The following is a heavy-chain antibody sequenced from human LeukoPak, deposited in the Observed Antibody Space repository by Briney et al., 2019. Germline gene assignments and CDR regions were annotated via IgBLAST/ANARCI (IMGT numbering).Heavy chain of an antibody. V-gene: IGHV4-39*01. CDR2: FYYTGDT. J-gene: IGHJ5*02. CDR1: DGSITTSSFY. D-gene: IGHD6-19*01. CDR3: VRAVGSVAGPGDWFDP. Sequence: SETLSLTCNVSDGSITTSSFYWGWVRQTPGKGLEWIGTFYYTGDTFYNRSLKSRVTITVDTSKDQFLLALSSVTAADTAVYYCVRAVGSVAGPGDWFDPWGPGILVTVSS.